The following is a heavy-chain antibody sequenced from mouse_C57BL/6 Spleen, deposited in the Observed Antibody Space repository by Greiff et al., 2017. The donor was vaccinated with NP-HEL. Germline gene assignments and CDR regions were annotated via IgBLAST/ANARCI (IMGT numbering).Heavy chain of an antibody. J-gene: IGHJ4*01. Sequence: QVQLQQPGAELVKPGASVKLSCKASGYTFTSYWMHWVKQRPGQGLEWIGMIHPNSGSTNYNEKFKSKATLTVDKSSSTAYMQLSSLTSEDSAVYYCARYYGSSRDAMDYWGQGTSVTVSS. D-gene: IGHD1-1*01. CDR3: ARYYGSSRDAMDY. CDR2: IHPNSGST. V-gene: IGHV1-64*01. CDR1: GYTFTSYW.